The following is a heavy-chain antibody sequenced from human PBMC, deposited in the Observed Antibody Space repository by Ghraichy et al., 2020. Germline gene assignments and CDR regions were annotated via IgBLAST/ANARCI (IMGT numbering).Heavy chain of an antibody. CDR2: IHYGGSA. CDR1: GASINSNTHY. D-gene: IGHD6-13*01. Sequence: SETLSLTCNVSGASINSNTHYWAWIRQPPGKGPEWIGSIHYGGSAEYNPSLTGRVTISIDTSKTHFSLRLTSVTAADTAVYYCARRGQQRLVRLPFDIWGQGTLVTVSS. CDR3: ARRGQQRLVRLPFDI. J-gene: IGHJ3*02. V-gene: IGHV4-39*07.